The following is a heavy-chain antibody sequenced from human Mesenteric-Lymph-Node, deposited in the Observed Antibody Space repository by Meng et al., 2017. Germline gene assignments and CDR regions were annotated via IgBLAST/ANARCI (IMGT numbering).Heavy chain of an antibody. Sequence: QVQEVQAGSALEEAGAAVKVAWDASEYTLTSYAMNWVRQAPGQGLEGMGWMNTNTGNPTNAQGFTGRFVFSLNTAVSTANPQISRLKAENTAVYDCARDPPIKCSRSYSYYWGQGTLVTVSS. D-gene: IGHD3-10*02. J-gene: IGHJ4*02. CDR2: MNTNTGNP. V-gene: IGHV7-4-1*02. CDR3: ARDPPIKCSRSYSYY. CDR1: EYTLTSYA.